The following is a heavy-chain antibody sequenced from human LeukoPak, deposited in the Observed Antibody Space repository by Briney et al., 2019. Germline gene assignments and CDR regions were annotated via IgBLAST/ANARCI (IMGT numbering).Heavy chain of an antibody. D-gene: IGHD1-14*01. V-gene: IGHV5-51*01. CDR2: IYPGDSDT. Sequence: GESLKISCKGSGYSFTSYWIAWVRQMPGKGLEWMGIIYPGDSDTRYSPSFQGQVTISADRSITTAYLQWSSLKASDTAIYYCARLAYNTSYYFDYWGQGTLVPVSS. CDR3: ARLAYNTSYYFDY. CDR1: GYSFTSYW. J-gene: IGHJ4*02.